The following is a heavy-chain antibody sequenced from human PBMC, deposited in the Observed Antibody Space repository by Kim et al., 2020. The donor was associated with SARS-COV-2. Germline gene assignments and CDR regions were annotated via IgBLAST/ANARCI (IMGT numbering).Heavy chain of an antibody. J-gene: IGHJ4*02. Sequence: GGSLRLSCAASGFTFSAYVMTWVRQAPGKGLEWVSFISSTGSIMYHADSVEGRFTISRDNAKNSVSLQMNSLREEDTAMYYCASRGYYIDFWGQGTLVTV. D-gene: IGHD2-15*01. CDR2: ISSTGSIM. CDR3: ASRGYYIDF. V-gene: IGHV3-48*02. CDR1: GFTFSAYV.